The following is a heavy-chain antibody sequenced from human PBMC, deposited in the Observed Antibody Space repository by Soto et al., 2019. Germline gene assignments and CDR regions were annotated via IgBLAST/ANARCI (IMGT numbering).Heavy chain of an antibody. Sequence: QVKMQQSGPGLVEPSQTLSLTCAVSGGSISSEYFDWTWIRQSPGKGLEGIGYINYTGSIMYNPSFKSRMTMAVDTTKNQCSLQLTSVTAADTAVYFCAREDDGGDRDYYGLDVWGQGTTVTVSS. CDR3: AREDDGGDRDYYGLDV. D-gene: IGHD2-21*02. CDR1: GGSISSEYFD. V-gene: IGHV4-30-4*08. CDR2: INYTGSI. J-gene: IGHJ6*02.